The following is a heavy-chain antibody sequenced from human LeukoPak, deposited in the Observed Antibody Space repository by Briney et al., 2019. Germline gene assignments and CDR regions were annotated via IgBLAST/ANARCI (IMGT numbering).Heavy chain of an antibody. D-gene: IGHD5-18*01. J-gene: IGHJ6*03. Sequence: SETLSLTCTVSGGSISSSSYYWGWIRQPPGKGLEWIGSIYYSGSTYYNPSLKSRVTISVDTSKNQFSLKLSSVTAADTAVYYCARAHGVAMAKGGYYYYYYMDVWGKGTTVTISS. V-gene: IGHV4-39*07. CDR3: ARAHGVAMAKGGYYYYYYMDV. CDR2: IYYSGST. CDR1: GGSISSSSYY.